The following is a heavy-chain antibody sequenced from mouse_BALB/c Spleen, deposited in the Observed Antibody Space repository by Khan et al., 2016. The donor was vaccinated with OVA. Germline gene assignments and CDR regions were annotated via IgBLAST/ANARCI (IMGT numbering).Heavy chain of an antibody. D-gene: IGHD1-1*02. V-gene: IGHV1S81*02. CDR3: TRSEDGAFAY. CDR1: GYTFTSYY. Sequence: QVQLKQSGAELVKPGASVRLSCKASGYTFTSYYLYWVKQRPGHGLEWIGDINPSNGGTNFNENFKTKATLTVDKSSSTAYMQLSSLTSEDSAVYYCTRSEDGAFAYGGQGTLVTVSA. CDR2: INPSNGGT. J-gene: IGHJ3*01.